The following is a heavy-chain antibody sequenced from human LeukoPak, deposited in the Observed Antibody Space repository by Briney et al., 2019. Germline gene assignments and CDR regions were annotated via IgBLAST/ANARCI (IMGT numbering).Heavy chain of an antibody. CDR2: IYYSGST. V-gene: IGHV4-39*01. CDR1: GGSIISSIYY. D-gene: IGHD2-2*01. J-gene: IGHJ4*02. Sequence: SETLSLTCTVSGGSIISSIYYWDWIRQPPGKGLEWIGSIYYSGSTYYNPSLKSRVTISVDTSKNQFSLKLSFVTAADTAVYYCVRHCSSTSCWGLGYWGQGTLVTVSS. CDR3: VRHCSSTSCWGLGY.